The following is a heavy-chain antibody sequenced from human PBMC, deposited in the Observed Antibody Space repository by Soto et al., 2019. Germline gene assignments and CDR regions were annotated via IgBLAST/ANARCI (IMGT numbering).Heavy chain of an antibody. CDR2: IKSKTDGGTT. Sequence: GGSLRLSCAASGFTFSNAWMNWVRQAPGKGLEWVGRIKSKTDGGTTDYAAPVKGRFTISRDDSKNTLYLQMNSLKTEDTAVYYCTTDKKGSGSYYYYYYMDVWGKGTTVTVSS. J-gene: IGHJ6*03. CDR1: GFTFSNAW. V-gene: IGHV3-15*01. D-gene: IGHD1-26*01. CDR3: TTDKKGSGSYYYYYYMDV.